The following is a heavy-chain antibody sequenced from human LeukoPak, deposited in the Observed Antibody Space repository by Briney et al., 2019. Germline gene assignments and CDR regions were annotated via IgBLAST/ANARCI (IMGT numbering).Heavy chain of an antibody. CDR2: IYTSGST. CDR3: ARGFYDSSGYSNCFDP. D-gene: IGHD3-22*01. V-gene: IGHV4-4*07. CDR1: GGSISSYY. J-gene: IGHJ5*02. Sequence: PSETLSLTCTVSGGSISSYYWSWIRQPAGKGLEWIGRIYTSGSTNYNPSLKSRVTMSIDTSKNQFSLNLNSVTAADTAVYYCARGFYDSSGYSNCFDPWGQGTLVTVSS.